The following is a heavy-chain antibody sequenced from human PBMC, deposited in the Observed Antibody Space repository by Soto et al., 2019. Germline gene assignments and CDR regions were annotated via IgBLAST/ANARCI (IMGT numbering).Heavy chain of an antibody. V-gene: IGHV1-8*01. J-gene: IGHJ5*02. CDR1: GYTFTSYD. CDR3: LASAATNWFDP. Sequence: QVQLVQSGAEVKKPGASVKVSCKASGYTFTSYDINWLRQATGQGLEWMGWMNPNSGNTGYAQKFKGRVTMTRNTSISTDYMELSSLRSEDTAVYYCLASAATNWFDPWGQGTLVTVSS. CDR2: MNPNSGNT. D-gene: IGHD6-13*01.